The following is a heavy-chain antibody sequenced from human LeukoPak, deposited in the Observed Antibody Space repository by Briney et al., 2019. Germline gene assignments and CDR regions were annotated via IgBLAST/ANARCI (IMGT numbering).Heavy chain of an antibody. Sequence: GGSLRLCCEPSGFPFSSYWMLWVRQAPGKGLVWVSRISGDGTIKTYADFVRGRFTISRDNAKNILYLQMNSLRVEDTAIYFCSRSQFDYWGQGVLVTVSS. CDR2: ISGDGTIK. CDR1: GFPFSSYW. V-gene: IGHV3-74*03. CDR3: SRSQFDY. J-gene: IGHJ4*02.